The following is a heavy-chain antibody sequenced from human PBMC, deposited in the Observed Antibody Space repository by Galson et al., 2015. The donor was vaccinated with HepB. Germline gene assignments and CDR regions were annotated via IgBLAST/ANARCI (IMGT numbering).Heavy chain of an antibody. CDR1: GFTFSGYY. V-gene: IGHV3-11*05. CDR3: ARARYSWNDVGYFDY. D-gene: IGHD1-1*01. Sequence: SLRLSCAASGFTFSGYYMSWIRQAPGKGLEWVSYISTTSSYTNYADSVKGRFTISRDSAKNSLYLQMDSLRAEDTAVYYYARARYSWNDVGYFDYWGQGTLVIVSS. CDR2: ISTTSSYT. J-gene: IGHJ4*02.